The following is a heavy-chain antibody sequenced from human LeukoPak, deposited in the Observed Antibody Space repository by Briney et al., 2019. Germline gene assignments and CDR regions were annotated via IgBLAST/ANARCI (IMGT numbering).Heavy chain of an antibody. J-gene: IGHJ4*02. CDR1: GYTFTGYY. Sequence: ASVKVSCKTSGYTFTGYYMHWVRQAPGQGLEWMGWINPNSSVANYAQRFQGRVIMTTDTSISAAYMELRWLTSDDTAVYYCARERGGNSPFDSWGQGTLVTVSS. V-gene: IGHV1-2*02. CDR3: ARERGGNSPFDS. CDR2: INPNSSVA. D-gene: IGHD4-23*01.